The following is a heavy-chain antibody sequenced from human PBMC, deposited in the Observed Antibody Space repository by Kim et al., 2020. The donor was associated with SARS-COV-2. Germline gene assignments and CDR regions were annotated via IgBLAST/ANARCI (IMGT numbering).Heavy chain of an antibody. Sequence: GGSLRLSCAASGFTFSSYGMHWVRQAPGKGLEWVAVIWYDGSNKYYADSVKGRFTISRDNSKNTLYLQMNSRRAEDTAVYYCARGGGAQWLENYYYYYGMDGWGQGTTVAVSS. V-gene: IGHV3-33*01. J-gene: IGHJ6*02. CDR1: GFTFSSYG. D-gene: IGHD6-19*01. CDR2: IWYDGSNK. CDR3: ARGGGAQWLENYYYYYGMDG.